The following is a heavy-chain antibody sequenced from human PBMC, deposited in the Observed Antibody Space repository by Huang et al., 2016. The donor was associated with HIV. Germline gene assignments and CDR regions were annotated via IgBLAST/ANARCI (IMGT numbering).Heavy chain of an antibody. CDR2: IIPRFRAP. CDR1: GGSFSDQL. J-gene: IGHJ4*02. CDR3: AMSLRYQYDSRSYWGRYFDY. D-gene: IGHD3-16*01. Sequence: QVQLEQSGPAVRKPGSSVKVSCQASGGSFSDQLISWVRQAPVQRVEWMGGIIPRFRAPAYEQECKGRVTMTADESTATIYMELNSLTSEDTAVYYCAMSLRYQYDSRSYWGRYFDYWGQGTLVTVSS. V-gene: IGHV1-69*01.